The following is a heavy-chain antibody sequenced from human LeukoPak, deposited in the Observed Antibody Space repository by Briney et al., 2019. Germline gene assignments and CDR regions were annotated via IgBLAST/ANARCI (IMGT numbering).Heavy chain of an antibody. Sequence: PGGSLRLSCAASGFTFSSYSMNWVRQAPGKGLEWVSYVSSSSSFIYYADSVKGRFTISRDNAKNSLYLQMNSLRAEDTAVYYCARDHSNDDCWGQGTLVTVSS. D-gene: IGHD4-11*01. CDR3: ARDHSNDDC. J-gene: IGHJ4*02. CDR2: VSSSSSFI. CDR1: GFTFSSYS. V-gene: IGHV3-21*05.